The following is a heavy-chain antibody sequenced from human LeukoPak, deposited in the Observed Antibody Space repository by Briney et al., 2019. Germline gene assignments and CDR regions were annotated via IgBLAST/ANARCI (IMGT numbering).Heavy chain of an antibody. V-gene: IGHV1-18*01. J-gene: IGHJ4*02. D-gene: IGHD3-22*01. CDR3: ARDRYYYDSSGYYYVSSDYFDY. CDR1: GYTFTSYG. CDR2: ISAYNGNT. Sequence: GASVKVSCKASGYTFTSYGISWVRQAPGQGLEWMGWISAYNGNTNYAQKLQGRATMTTDTSTSTAYMELRSLRSDDTAVYYCARDRYYYDSSGYYYVSSDYFDYWGQGTLVTVSS.